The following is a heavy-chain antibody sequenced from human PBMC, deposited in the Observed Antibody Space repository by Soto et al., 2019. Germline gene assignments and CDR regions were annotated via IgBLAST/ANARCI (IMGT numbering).Heavy chain of an antibody. V-gene: IGHV1-69*01. J-gene: IGHJ4*02. Sequence: QVQLVQSGAEVKKPGSSVKVSCKASGGTFSSYAISWVRQAPGQGLEWMGGIIPIFGTANYAQKFQGRVTITADESTSTATMELSSLSSEDTAVYSCAVDRYHRYCSVGSFSMGSVLHFDYWGQGSLVIV. CDR2: IIPIFGTA. CDR3: AVDRYHRYCSVGSFSMGSVLHFDY. CDR1: GGTFSSYA. D-gene: IGHD2-15*01.